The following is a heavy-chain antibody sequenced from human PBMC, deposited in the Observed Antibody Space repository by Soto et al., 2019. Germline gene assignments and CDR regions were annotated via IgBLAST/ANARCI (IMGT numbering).Heavy chain of an antibody. V-gene: IGHV1-3*01. CDR2: INAGNGNT. Sequence: ASVKVSCKASGYTFTSYAMHWVRQAPGQRLEWMGWINAGNGNTKYSQKFQGRVTITRDTSASTAYMELSSLRSEDTAVYYCARVDIVLVPAAAHDYWGQGTLVTVSS. J-gene: IGHJ4*02. CDR3: ARVDIVLVPAAAHDY. D-gene: IGHD2-2*01. CDR1: GYTFTSYA.